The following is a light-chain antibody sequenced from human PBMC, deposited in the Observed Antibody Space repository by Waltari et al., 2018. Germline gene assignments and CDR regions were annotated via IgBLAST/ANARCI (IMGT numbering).Light chain of an antibody. Sequence: QSALTQPASVSGSPGQSIPISCTGTSSDVGSYNFVPWYQHHPAKAPKLMIYAGTQRPSRVLVRVAGSKSGGTASLTSCGLQAEDEADYYCCSYVRDITWLFGGETKLTAL. CDR1: SSDVGSYNF. CDR2: AGT. V-gene: IGLV2-23*01. CDR3: CSYVRDITWL. J-gene: IGLJ3*02.